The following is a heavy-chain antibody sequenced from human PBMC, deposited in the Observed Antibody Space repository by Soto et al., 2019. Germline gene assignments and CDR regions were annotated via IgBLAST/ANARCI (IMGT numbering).Heavy chain of an antibody. Sequence: EVQLVESGGGLVQPGGSLRLSCAASGFTFSSYEMNWVRQAPGKGLEWVSYITGSGNTIYYADSVKGRFTISRDNAKNSMYLQMNSLRAKDTAVYYCARGGSYFDYWGQGTLVTVSS. CDR3: ARGGSYFDY. D-gene: IGHD1-26*01. CDR1: GFTFSSYE. V-gene: IGHV3-48*03. CDR2: ITGSGNTI. J-gene: IGHJ4*02.